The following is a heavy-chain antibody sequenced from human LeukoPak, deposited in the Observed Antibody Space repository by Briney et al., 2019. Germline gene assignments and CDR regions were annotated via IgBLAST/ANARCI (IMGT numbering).Heavy chain of an antibody. CDR1: GYTFTSYA. V-gene: IGHV7-4-1*04. D-gene: IGHD5-24*01. J-gene: IGHJ4*02. CDR3: ARDDSLLWPEVEMATIEGY. Sequence: ASVKVSCKASGYTFTSYAMNWVRQAPGQGLEWMGWINTNTGNPTYAQGFTGRFVFSLDTSVSMAYLQISSLKAEDTAVYYCARDDSLLWPEVEMATIEGYWGQGTLVTVSS. CDR2: INTNTGNP.